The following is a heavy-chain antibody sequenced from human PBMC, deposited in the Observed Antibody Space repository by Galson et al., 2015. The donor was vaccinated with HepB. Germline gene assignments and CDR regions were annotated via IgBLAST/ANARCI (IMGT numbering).Heavy chain of an antibody. J-gene: IGHJ6*02. CDR3: AIYPKWEPTPYDYYGMDV. V-gene: IGHV1-69*04. D-gene: IGHD1-26*01. Sequence: SVKVSCKASGGTFSSYAISWVRQAPGQGLEWMGRIIPILGIANYAQKFQGRVTITADKSTSTAYMELSSLRSEDTAVYYCAIYPKWEPTPYDYYGMDVWGQGTTVTVSS. CDR1: GGTFSSYA. CDR2: IIPILGIA.